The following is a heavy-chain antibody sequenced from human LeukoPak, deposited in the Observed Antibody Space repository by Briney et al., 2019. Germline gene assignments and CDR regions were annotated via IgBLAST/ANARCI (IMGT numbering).Heavy chain of an antibody. J-gene: IGHJ4*02. CDR3: ARVSGSKAFDY. CDR2: ISSSGSTI. Sequence: GGSLRLSCAASGFTFSSYEMIWVRQAPGKGLEWVSYISSSGSTIYYADSVKGRFTISRDNSKNTLYLQMNSLRAEDTAVYYCARVSGSKAFDYWGQGTLVTVSS. CDR1: GFTFSSYE. V-gene: IGHV3-48*03. D-gene: IGHD6-19*01.